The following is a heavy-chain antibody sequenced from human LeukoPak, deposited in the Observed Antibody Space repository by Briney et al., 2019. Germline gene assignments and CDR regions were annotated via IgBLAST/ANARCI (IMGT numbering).Heavy chain of an antibody. CDR1: GGTFSSYA. V-gene: IGHV1-69*13. D-gene: IGHD6-13*01. CDR2: IIPIFGTA. Sequence: SVKVSCKASGGTFSSYAISWVRQAPGQGLEWMGGIIPIFGTANYAQKFQGRVTITADESTSTAYMELSGLRSEDTAVYYCAREWQQLNAFDIWGQGTMVTVSS. J-gene: IGHJ3*02. CDR3: AREWQQLNAFDI.